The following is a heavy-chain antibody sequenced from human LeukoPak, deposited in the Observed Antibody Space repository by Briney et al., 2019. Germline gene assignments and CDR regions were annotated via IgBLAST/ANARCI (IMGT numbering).Heavy chain of an antibody. J-gene: IGHJ4*02. V-gene: IGHV1-18*01. CDR3: ARVFSSGYYYDY. Sequence: ASVKVSCKASGGTFSSYGISWVRQAPGQGLEWMGWISAYNGNTNYAQKLQGRVTMTTDTSTSTAYMELRSLRSDDTAVYYCARVFSSGYYYDYWGQGTLVTVSS. D-gene: IGHD3-22*01. CDR1: GGTFSSYG. CDR2: ISAYNGNT.